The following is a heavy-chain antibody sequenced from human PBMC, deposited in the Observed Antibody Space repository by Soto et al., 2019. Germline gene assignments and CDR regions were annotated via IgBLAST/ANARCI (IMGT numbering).Heavy chain of an antibody. V-gene: IGHV3-21*01. CDR1: GVIFSGHA. CDR2: ISSSSSYK. Sequence: GGSLRLSCAASGVIFSGHAMNWVRQAPGKGLEWVSCISSSSSYKYYADSVKGRFTVSRDNAKNSQYLQMNSLRAEDSAVYYCAREVPGRGGATFDSWGQGTLVTVSS. J-gene: IGHJ4*02. D-gene: IGHD1-26*01. CDR3: AREVPGRGGATFDS.